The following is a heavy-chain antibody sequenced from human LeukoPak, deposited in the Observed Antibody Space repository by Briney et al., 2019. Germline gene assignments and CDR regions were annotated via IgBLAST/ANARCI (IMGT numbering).Heavy chain of an antibody. CDR1: GFTFDDYA. D-gene: IGHD3-22*01. V-gene: IGHV3-9*03. Sequence: GRSLRLSCAAAGFTFDDYAMHWVRQAPGKGLEWGSGIRWNSGTIGYADSVKGRFTISRDNAKNSLYLQMKSLRAEDMALYYCAKDIRSYYDSSAIDYWGQGTLVTVSS. J-gene: IGHJ4*02. CDR3: AKDIRSYYDSSAIDY. CDR2: IRWNSGTI.